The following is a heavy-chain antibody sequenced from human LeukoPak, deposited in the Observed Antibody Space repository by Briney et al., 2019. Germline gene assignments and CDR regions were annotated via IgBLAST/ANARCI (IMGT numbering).Heavy chain of an antibody. D-gene: IGHD3-10*01. J-gene: IGHJ5*02. CDR1: GFTFSSYA. V-gene: IGHV3-30*02. Sequence: PGGSLRLSCAASGFTFSSYAMHWVRQAPGKGLEWVAFIRSDGSNKSYADSVKGRFTISRDNSKNTLYLQMNSLRTEDTAVYYCARPLMYYYGSETYFWFDPWGQGTLVTVSS. CDR2: IRSDGSNK. CDR3: ARPLMYYYGSETYFWFDP.